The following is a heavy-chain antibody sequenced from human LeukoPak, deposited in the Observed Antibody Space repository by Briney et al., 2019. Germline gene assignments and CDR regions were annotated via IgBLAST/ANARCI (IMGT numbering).Heavy chain of an antibody. Sequence: GKSLRLSCAASGFTFSSYGRHWVRQAPGKGLEWVAVISYDGSNKYYADSVKGRFTISRDNSKNTLYLQMNSLSAEDTAVYYCAKGVQQLVGSWFDPWGEGTLVTVSS. CDR2: ISYDGSNK. J-gene: IGHJ5*02. D-gene: IGHD6-13*01. CDR3: AKGVQQLVGSWFDP. V-gene: IGHV3-30*18. CDR1: GFTFSSYG.